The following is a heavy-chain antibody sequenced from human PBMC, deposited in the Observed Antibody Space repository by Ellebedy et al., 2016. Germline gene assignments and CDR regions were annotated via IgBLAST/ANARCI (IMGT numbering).Heavy chain of an antibody. D-gene: IGHD1/OR15-1a*01. Sequence: SETLSLXXTVSGVSITSYYWSWVRQAPGKGLEWIGDISYSGSTDSNPSLESRVTTSLDMSKNQVSLSLASVTSADTAIYYCAREGRPGKTTSGTRAFDVWGQGTVVTVSS. CDR2: ISYSGST. CDR3: AREGRPGKTTSGTRAFDV. J-gene: IGHJ3*01. CDR1: GVSITSYY. V-gene: IGHV4-59*13.